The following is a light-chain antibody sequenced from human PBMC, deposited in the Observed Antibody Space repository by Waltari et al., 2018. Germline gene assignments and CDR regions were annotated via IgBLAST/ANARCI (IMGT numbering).Light chain of an antibody. CDR3: QTWGLGYVI. CDR2: VNSDGTH. V-gene: IGLV4-69*01. Sequence: QLVLTQSPSASAPVGASVRLTCTRSSGLRPYALAWHPHQPEKGPRSLMKVNSDGTHNKGDGIPDRFSGSSSGTERYLTISSLQPEDEADYYCQTWGLGYVIFGGGTKLTVL. CDR1: SGLRPYA. J-gene: IGLJ2*01.